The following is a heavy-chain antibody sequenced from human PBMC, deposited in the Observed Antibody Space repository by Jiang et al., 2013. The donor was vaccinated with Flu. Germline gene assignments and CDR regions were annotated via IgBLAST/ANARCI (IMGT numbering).Heavy chain of an antibody. J-gene: IGHJ5*02. CDR1: GYTFTSYA. CDR2: INTNTGNP. D-gene: IGHD3-9*01. Sequence: QSGSELKKPGASVKVSCKASGYTFTSYAMNWVRQAPGQGLEWMGWINTNTGNPTYAQGFTGRFVFSLDTSVSTAYLQICSLKAEDTAVYYCAREDLRYFDWLQPQGSYNWFDPWGQGTLVTVSS. V-gene: IGHV7-4-1*01. CDR3: AREDLRYFDWLQPQGSYNWFDP.